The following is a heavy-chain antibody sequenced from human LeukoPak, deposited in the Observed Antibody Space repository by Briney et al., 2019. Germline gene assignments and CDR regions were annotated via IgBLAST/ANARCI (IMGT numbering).Heavy chain of an antibody. V-gene: IGHV4-34*01. D-gene: IGHD4-17*01. CDR2: INHSGNT. Sequence: PSETLSLTCAVYGESFSTYYWSWIRQPPGKGLEWIGEINHSGNTNYNPSLKSRVTISVDMSKNQFSLQLSSVTAADTAVYYCARQSRDGDYIAKLFDYWGQGTLVTVSS. CDR1: GESFSTYY. J-gene: IGHJ4*02. CDR3: ARQSRDGDYIAKLFDY.